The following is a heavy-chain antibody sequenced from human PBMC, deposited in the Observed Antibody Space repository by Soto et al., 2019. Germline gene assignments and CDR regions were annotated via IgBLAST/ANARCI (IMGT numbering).Heavy chain of an antibody. J-gene: IGHJ4*02. CDR2: IKSKTDGGTT. CDR1: GFTFSNAW. Sequence: VGSLRLSCAASGFTFSNAWMIWVRQAPGKGLEWVGRIKSKTDGGTTDYAAPVKGRFTISRDDSKNTLYLQLTSVTVADTAVYYCATSYGNAWYTYWGQGTQVTVSS. V-gene: IGHV3-15*05. D-gene: IGHD6-13*01. CDR3: ATSYGNAWYTY.